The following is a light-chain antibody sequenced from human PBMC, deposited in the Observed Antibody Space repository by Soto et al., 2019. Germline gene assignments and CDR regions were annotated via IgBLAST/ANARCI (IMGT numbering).Light chain of an antibody. CDR2: EVS. Sequence: QAALTQPPSASGSPGQSVTISCTGTSSDVGAYNYVSWYQQLPGKAPKLIICEVSKRPSGVPDRFSGSKSGNTASLTVSGLQAEDEADYYCTSYAGTYSFFYVFGTGTKVPVL. V-gene: IGLV2-8*01. J-gene: IGLJ1*01. CDR1: SSDVGAYNY. CDR3: TSYAGTYSFFYV.